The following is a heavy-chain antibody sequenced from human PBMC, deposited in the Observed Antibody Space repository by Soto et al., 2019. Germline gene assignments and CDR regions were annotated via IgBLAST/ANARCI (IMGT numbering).Heavy chain of an antibody. Sequence: QVQLVESGGGVAQPGTSLTLSCAASGFTFSAYGMHWVRQAPGKGLEWVAVVSSDGNRKLYAGSVRGRFTISRDNSKNTLHLQMNSLRDEDTAVYYCARDPYSSTTVTIFDYWGQGTLVTVSS. CDR3: ARDPYSSTTVTIFDY. J-gene: IGHJ4*02. CDR2: VSSDGNRK. V-gene: IGHV3-30*03. CDR1: GFTFSAYG. D-gene: IGHD4-17*01.